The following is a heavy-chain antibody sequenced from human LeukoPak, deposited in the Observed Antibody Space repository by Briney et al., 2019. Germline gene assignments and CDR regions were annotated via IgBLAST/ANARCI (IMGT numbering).Heavy chain of an antibody. D-gene: IGHD1-14*01. Sequence: ASVKVSCKASGYTFTGYYIHWVRQAPGQGLEWMGRINPSSGGTNYAQKFQGTVTMTRDTSISTAYMELSRLRSDDTAVYYCARKPEGMDVWGQGTTATVSS. CDR3: ARKPEGMDV. J-gene: IGHJ6*02. CDR2: INPSSGGT. CDR1: GYTFTGYY. V-gene: IGHV1-2*06.